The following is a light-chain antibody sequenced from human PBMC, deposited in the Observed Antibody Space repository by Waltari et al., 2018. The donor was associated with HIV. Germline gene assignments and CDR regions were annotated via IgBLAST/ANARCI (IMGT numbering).Light chain of an antibody. CDR2: EVS. J-gene: IGLJ1*01. CDR3: SSYVPSSSSHV. V-gene: IGLV2-23*02. Sequence: QSALTQPASVSGSPGQSITISCTGSDSNVGTYNFVSWYQHHPGKAPKVIISEVSKRPSGVSDRFSGSKSGKTASLTISVLQAEDEADYYCSSYVPSSSSHVFGIGTRVNVL. CDR1: DSNVGTYNF.